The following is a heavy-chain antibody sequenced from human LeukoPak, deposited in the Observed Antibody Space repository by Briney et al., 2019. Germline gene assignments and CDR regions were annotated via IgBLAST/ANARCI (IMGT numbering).Heavy chain of an antibody. CDR3: ARRGRGNQGWGFDP. D-gene: IGHD1-14*01. CDR1: GVSISSGGYS. V-gene: IGHV4-30-2*01. Sequence: SQTLSLACAVSGVSISSGGYSWSWIRQPPGKGLEWIGYIYHSGSTYYNPSLKSRVTISVDRSKNQFSLKLSSVTAADTAVYYCARRGRGNQGWGFDPWGQGTLVTVSS. CDR2: IYHSGST. J-gene: IGHJ5*02.